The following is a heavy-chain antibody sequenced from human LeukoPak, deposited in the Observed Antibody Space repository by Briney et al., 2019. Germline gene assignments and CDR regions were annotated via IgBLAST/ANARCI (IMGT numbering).Heavy chain of an antibody. V-gene: IGHV4-31*03. CDR3: AREGSTGYDFDF. CDR1: GASISSSGYF. CDR2: ISRSGDT. D-gene: IGHD5-12*01. Sequence: SETLSLTCTVSGASISSSGYFWSWIRQYPGKGLEWIAYISRSGDTYYNPSLKSRLLISIDTSTHQFFLRLTSVTAADAAVYYCAREGSTGYDFDFWGQGTLVTVSS. J-gene: IGHJ4*02.